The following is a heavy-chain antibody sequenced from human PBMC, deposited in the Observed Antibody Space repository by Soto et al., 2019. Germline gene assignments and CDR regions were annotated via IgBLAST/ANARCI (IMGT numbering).Heavy chain of an antibody. CDR1: GGSISSYY. V-gene: IGHV4-59*01. D-gene: IGHD2-2*01. CDR3: ARVQSTSWGYYYAVDV. J-gene: IGHJ6*01. Sequence: QVQLQESGPGLVKPSETLSLTCRISGGSISSYYWNWIRQAPGKGLEWIGFISYSGSTNYNPALTGRVTIAVDTSKDQISLRLNSVTAADTAVYYCARVQSTSWGYYYAVDVWGQGTTVTVSS. CDR2: ISYSGST.